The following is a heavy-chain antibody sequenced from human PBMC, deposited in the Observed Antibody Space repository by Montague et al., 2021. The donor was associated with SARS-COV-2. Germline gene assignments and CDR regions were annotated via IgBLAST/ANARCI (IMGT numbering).Heavy chain of an antibody. V-gene: IGHV4-59*01. D-gene: IGHD6-19*01. J-gene: IGHJ6*02. Sequence: SETLSLTCTVSGGSISSYYWSWIRQPPGKGLEWIGYIYYSGSTNXNPSLKSRVTISVDTSKNQLSLKLSSVTAADTAVYYCARVPFVAVGGTLFPDYYYYGMDVWGQGTTVTVSS. CDR2: IYYSGST. CDR1: GGSISSYY. CDR3: ARVPFVAVGGTLFPDYYYYGMDV.